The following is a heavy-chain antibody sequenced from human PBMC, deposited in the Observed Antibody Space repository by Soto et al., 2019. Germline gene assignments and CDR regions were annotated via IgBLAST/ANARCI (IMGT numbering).Heavy chain of an antibody. D-gene: IGHD2-21*01. J-gene: IGHJ6*02. V-gene: IGHV1-69*08. CDR1: GDTFSSYA. CDR2: IITVLGTT. CDR3: ARRRYCGYDCYHKHYYGMDV. Sequence: QVQLVQSGAELKKTGSSVKVSCRASGDTFSSYAVNWVRQAPGRGLEWMGRIITVLGTTDYAQNFKGRLTNTAEKSTKTFYMELSSLRSEDTAVYYCARRRYCGYDCYHKHYYGMDVWGQGTTVTVAS.